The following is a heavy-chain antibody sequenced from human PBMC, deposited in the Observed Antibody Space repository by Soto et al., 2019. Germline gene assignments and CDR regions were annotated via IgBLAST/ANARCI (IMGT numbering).Heavy chain of an antibody. CDR2: INPSGGST. D-gene: IGHD1-26*01. CDR1: GYTFTSYY. CDR3: ARDELAGALDY. Sequence: QVQLVQSGAEVKKPGASVKVSCKASGYTFTSYYMHWVRQAPGQGLEWMGIINPSGGSTSYAQKFQGRVTMTRDTSTSTVYMELSRLRSEDTAVYYCARDELAGALDYWGQGTLVTVSS. J-gene: IGHJ4*02. V-gene: IGHV1-46*03.